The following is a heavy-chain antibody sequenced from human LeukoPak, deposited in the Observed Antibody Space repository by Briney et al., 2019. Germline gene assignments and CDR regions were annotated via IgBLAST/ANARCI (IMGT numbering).Heavy chain of an antibody. CDR2: IYYSGST. V-gene: IGHV4-39*07. CDR1: GGSISSSSYY. Sequence: SSETLSLTCTVSGGSISSSSYYWGWIRQPPGKGLEWIGSIYYSGSTYYNPSLKSRVTISVDTSKNQFSLKLSSVTAADTAVYYCARGHPYSGYVWGQGTTVTVSS. CDR3: ARGHPYSGYV. D-gene: IGHD5-12*01. J-gene: IGHJ6*02.